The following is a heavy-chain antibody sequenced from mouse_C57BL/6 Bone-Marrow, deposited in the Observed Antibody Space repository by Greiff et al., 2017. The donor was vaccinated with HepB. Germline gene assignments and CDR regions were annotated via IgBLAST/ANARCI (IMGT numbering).Heavy chain of an antibody. CDR1: GYTFTSYW. CDR2: IDPSDSYT. V-gene: IGHV1-69*01. Sequence: VKLQQPGAELVMPGASVKLSCKASGYTFTSYWMHWVKQRPGQGLEWIGEIDPSDSYTNYNQKFKGKSTLTVDKSSSTAYMQLSSLTSEDSAVYYCARFLYWGQGTSVTVSS. J-gene: IGHJ4*01. CDR3: ARFLY.